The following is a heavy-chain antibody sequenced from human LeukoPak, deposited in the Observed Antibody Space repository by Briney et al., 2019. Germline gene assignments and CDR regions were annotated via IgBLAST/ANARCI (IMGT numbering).Heavy chain of an antibody. CDR2: INPSGGST. CDR1: GYTFTSYY. Sequence: AASVKVSCKASGYTFTSYYMHWVRQAPGQGLEWMGIINPSGGSTSYAQKFQGRVTMTRDTSTSTVYMELSSLRSEDTAVYYCARDLTGNSGWLRWVLDYWGQGTLVTVSS. J-gene: IGHJ4*02. V-gene: IGHV1-46*01. D-gene: IGHD5-12*01. CDR3: ARDLTGNSGWLRWVLDY.